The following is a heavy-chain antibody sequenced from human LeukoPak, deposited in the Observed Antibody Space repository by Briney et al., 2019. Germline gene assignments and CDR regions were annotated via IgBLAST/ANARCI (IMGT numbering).Heavy chain of an antibody. V-gene: IGHV4-38-2*02. CDR1: GYSIRSGYY. J-gene: IGHJ5*02. CDR2: IYQSGST. CDR3: ARVPGPNWFDP. Sequence: SSETLSLTCTVSGYSIRSGYYWGWIRQPPGKGLEWIGSIYQSGSTYYNPSLKSRVTISVDTSKNQFSLKLSSVTAADTAVYYCARVPGPNWFDPWGQGTLVTVSS.